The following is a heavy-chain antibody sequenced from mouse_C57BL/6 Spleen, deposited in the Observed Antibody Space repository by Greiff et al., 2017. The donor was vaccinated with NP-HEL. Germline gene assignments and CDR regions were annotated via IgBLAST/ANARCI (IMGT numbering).Heavy chain of an antibody. CDR2: ISSGGSYT. V-gene: IGHV5-6*01. CDR1: GFTFSSYG. D-gene: IGHD1-1*01. CDR3: ARHDYYGSPSYFDY. J-gene: IGHJ2*01. Sequence: EVHLVESGGDLVKTGGSLKLSCAASGFTFSSYGMSWVRQTPDKRLEWVATISSGGSYTYYPDSVKGRFTISRDNAKNTLYLQMSSLKSEDTAMYYCARHDYYGSPSYFDYWGQGTTLTVSS.